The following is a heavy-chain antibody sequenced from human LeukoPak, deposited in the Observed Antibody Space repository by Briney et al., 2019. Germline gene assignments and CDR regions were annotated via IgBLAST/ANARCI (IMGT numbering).Heavy chain of an antibody. D-gene: IGHD6-13*01. CDR2: ISGSGGST. Sequence: PGGSLRPSCAASGFTFSSYAMSWVRQAPGKGLEWVSVISGSGGSTYYADSVKGRFTTSRDNSKNTLYLQMNSLRAEDTAVYYCAKDRGIAAAGSGYFDHWGQGTLVTVSS. CDR3: AKDRGIAAAGSGYFDH. CDR1: GFTFSSYA. V-gene: IGHV3-23*01. J-gene: IGHJ4*02.